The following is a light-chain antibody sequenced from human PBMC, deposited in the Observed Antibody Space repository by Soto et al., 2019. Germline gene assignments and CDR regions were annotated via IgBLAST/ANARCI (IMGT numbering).Light chain of an antibody. CDR1: QSISSY. J-gene: IGKJ5*01. V-gene: IGKV1-39*01. CDR3: QQSYSTPIT. Sequence: DIQMTQSPSSLSASVVDIVAITVLASQSISSYLNWYQQKPGKAPKLLIYAASSLQSGVPSRFSGSGSGTDFTLTISSLQPEDFATYYCQQSYSTPITFGQGTRLEI. CDR2: AAS.